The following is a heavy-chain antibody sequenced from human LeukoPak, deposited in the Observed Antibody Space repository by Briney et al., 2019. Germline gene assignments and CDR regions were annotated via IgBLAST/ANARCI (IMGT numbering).Heavy chain of an antibody. CDR1: GFTFNSYG. V-gene: IGHV3-30*02. J-gene: IGHJ5*02. Sequence: GGSLRLSCAASGFTFNSYGIHWVRQAPGKGLEWVAFIRYDGSNKYYADSVKGRFTISRDNSKNTLYLQMNSLRAEDTAVYYCAKKGSGSSYFDPWGQGTLVTVSS. D-gene: IGHD3-10*01. CDR3: AKKGSGSSYFDP. CDR2: IRYDGSNK.